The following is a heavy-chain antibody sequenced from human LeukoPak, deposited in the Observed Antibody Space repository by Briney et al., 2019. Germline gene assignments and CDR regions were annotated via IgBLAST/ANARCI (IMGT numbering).Heavy chain of an antibody. J-gene: IGHJ4*02. CDR1: GDSITSHY. D-gene: IGHD3-22*01. CDR2: IYYTGII. CDR3: ARSVDYFDNTGPHMMFDY. Sequence: PSETLSLTCNVSGDSITSHYWNWIRQPPGKGLEWIGYIYYTGIIKYNPSLTSRVSMSVDTSKNQFFLKMKSVTAADTAVYHCARSVDYFDNTGPHMMFDYWGQGSPVTVSS. V-gene: IGHV4-59*11.